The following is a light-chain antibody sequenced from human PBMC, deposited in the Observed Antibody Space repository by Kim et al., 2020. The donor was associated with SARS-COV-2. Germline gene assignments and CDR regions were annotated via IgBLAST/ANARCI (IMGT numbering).Light chain of an antibody. J-gene: IGKJ2*01. CDR1: QTISGY. V-gene: IGKV1-39*01. CDR3: QETFTTPPYI. Sequence: DIQMTQSPFSLSTSVGDRVTITCRASQTISGYVNWYQQKPGKAPKLLIYAVSSLQSGVPPRFNGSGSGTDFALTISSLQPEDFATYYCQETFTTPPYIFGQGTKLEI. CDR2: AVS.